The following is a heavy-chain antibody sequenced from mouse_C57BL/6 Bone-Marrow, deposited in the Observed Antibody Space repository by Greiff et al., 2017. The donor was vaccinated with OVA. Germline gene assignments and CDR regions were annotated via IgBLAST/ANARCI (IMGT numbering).Heavy chain of an antibody. J-gene: IGHJ4*01. CDR3: ARELGARDY. CDR2: ISYDGSN. Sequence: ESGPGLVKPSQSLSLTCSVTGYSITSGYYWNWIRQFPGNKLEWIGYISYDGSNNYNPSLKNRISITRDTSKNQFFLKLKSVTTEDTATYYCARELGARDYWGQGTSVTVSS. V-gene: IGHV3-6*01. CDR1: GYSITSGYY.